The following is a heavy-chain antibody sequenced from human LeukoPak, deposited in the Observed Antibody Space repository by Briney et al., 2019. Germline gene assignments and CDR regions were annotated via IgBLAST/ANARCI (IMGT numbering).Heavy chain of an antibody. Sequence: GGSLRLSCEVSGFTFSSYEMNWVRQAPGKGLEWVSYISSSGSTIYYADSVKGRFTISRDNAKNSLYLQMNSLRAEDTAVYYCARYPVFGEYYYYMDVWGKGTTVTVSS. CDR2: ISSSGSTI. J-gene: IGHJ6*03. V-gene: IGHV3-48*03. CDR1: GFTFSSYE. D-gene: IGHD3-3*01. CDR3: ARYPVFGEYYYYMDV.